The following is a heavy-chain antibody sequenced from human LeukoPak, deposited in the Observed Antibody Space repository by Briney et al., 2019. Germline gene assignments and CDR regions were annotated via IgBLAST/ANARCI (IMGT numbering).Heavy chain of an antibody. CDR1: EFTFSNYA. CDR3: ARIHSNYPFDI. V-gene: IGHV3-23*01. CDR2: STGTGYST. J-gene: IGHJ3*02. D-gene: IGHD4-11*01. Sequence: GGSLRLSCAASEFTFSNYAMSWVRQAPGKGLEWVSGSTGTGYSTYYADSVKGRFTISRDNSKNTLYLQMNSLRAEDTAVYYCARIHSNYPFDIWGQGTMVTVSS.